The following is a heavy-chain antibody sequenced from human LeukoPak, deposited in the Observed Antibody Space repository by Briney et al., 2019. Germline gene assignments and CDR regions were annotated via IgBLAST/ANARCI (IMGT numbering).Heavy chain of an antibody. D-gene: IGHD5-18*01. V-gene: IGHV3-48*04. CDR1: GFTFSSYA. CDR3: ARDHLTNTAMGY. Sequence: PGRSLRLSCAASGFTFSSYAMHWIRQAPGKGLEWVSYISSSGSTIYYADSVKGRFTISRDNAKNSLYLQMNSLRSEDTAVYYCARDHLTNTAMGYWGQGTLVTVSS. CDR2: ISSSGSTI. J-gene: IGHJ4*02.